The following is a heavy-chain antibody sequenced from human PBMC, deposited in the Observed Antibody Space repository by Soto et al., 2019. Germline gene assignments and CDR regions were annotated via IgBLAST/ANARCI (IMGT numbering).Heavy chain of an antibody. V-gene: IGHV1-69*13. CDR1: GGTFSSDA. D-gene: IGHD6-19*01. Sequence: AVKVSCKASGGTFSSDAVSWVRQAPGQGLEWMGGLIPILGTTHYAQKFQGRVTITADESTNTAYMELSSLRSDDTAVYYCARASGYVSGWYHDYWGQGTRVTVSS. CDR3: ARASGYVSGWYHDY. J-gene: IGHJ4*02. CDR2: LIPILGTT.